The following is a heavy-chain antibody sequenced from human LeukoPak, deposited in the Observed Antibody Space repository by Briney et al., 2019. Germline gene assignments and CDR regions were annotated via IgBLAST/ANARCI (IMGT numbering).Heavy chain of an antibody. CDR3: ATVPPRYYDFYYGMDV. D-gene: IGHD3-3*01. V-gene: IGHV1-24*01. Sequence: ASVKVSCKVSGYTLTELSMHWVRQAPGKGLEWMGGFDPEDGETIYAQKFQGRVTMTEDTSTDTAYMELSSLRSEDTAVYYCATVPPRYYDFYYGMDVWGQGTTVTVSS. CDR1: GYTLTELS. CDR2: FDPEDGET. J-gene: IGHJ6*02.